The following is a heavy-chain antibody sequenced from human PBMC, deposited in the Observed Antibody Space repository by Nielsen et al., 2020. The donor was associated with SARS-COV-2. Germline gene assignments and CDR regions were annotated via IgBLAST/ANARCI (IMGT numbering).Heavy chain of an antibody. V-gene: IGHV4-39*07. Sequence: SETLSLTCTVSGGSISSSSYYWGWLRQPPGKGLEWIGRIHYSGSTYYNPSLRSRVTISLATSKNQFSLMLSSVTAAATSLYYWARCIRYFDWLLSNWGQGTLVTVSS. CDR2: IHYSGST. CDR3: ARCIRYFDWLLSN. J-gene: IGHJ4*02. D-gene: IGHD3-9*01. CDR1: GGSISSSSYY.